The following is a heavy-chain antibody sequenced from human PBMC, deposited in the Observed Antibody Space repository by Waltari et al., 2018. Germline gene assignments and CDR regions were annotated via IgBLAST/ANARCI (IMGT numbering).Heavy chain of an antibody. D-gene: IGHD7-27*01. Sequence: QVQLQESGPGLVKPSETLSLTCAVSGYSISSGYYWGWIRQPPGKGLEWIGSIYHSGSTYYNPSLKSRVTISVDTSKNQFSLKLSSVTAADTAVYYCARLSAGEATTRGYYYYGMDVWGQGTTVTVSS. J-gene: IGHJ6*02. V-gene: IGHV4-38-2*01. CDR2: IYHSGST. CDR3: ARLSAGEATTRGYYYYGMDV. CDR1: GYSISSGYY.